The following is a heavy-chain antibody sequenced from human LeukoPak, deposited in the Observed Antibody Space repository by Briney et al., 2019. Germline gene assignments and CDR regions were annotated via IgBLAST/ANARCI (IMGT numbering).Heavy chain of an antibody. CDR2: IKQDGSEK. J-gene: IGHJ4*02. Sequence: PGGSLRLSCAASGFTSSSYWMNWVRQAPGKGLEWVANIKQDGSEKYYVDSVKGRFTISRDNAKNSLYLQMNSLRAEDTAVYYCARDGTAVGINYDYWGQGTLVTVSS. V-gene: IGHV3-7*03. D-gene: IGHD6-13*01. CDR3: ARDGTAVGINYDY. CDR1: GFTSSSYW.